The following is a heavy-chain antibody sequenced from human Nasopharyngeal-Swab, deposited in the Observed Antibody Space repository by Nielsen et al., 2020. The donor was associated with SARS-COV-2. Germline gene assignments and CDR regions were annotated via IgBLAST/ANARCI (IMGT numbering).Heavy chain of an antibody. Sequence: SETLSLTCAVYGGSFSDFHWSWVRQPPGKELEWIGEINHSGSTNYNPSLKSRVTISVDTSKNQFYLKLNSVTAADTAVYYCAREEYFYDSSGPSYFYYGMDVWGQGTTVTVSS. J-gene: IGHJ6*02. V-gene: IGHV4-34*01. CDR2: INHSGST. CDR3: AREEYFYDSSGPSYFYYGMDV. D-gene: IGHD3-22*01. CDR1: GGSFSDFH.